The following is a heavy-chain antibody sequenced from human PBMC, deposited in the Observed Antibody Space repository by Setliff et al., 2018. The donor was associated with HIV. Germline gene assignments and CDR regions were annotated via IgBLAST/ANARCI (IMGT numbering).Heavy chain of an antibody. V-gene: IGHV4-39*07. D-gene: IGHD6-19*01. Sequence: PSETLSLTCTVFGGSFSSSDYYWGWIRQPPGKGLEWIGTIYYSGSTYYNPSLKSRVTISVDTSKNQFSLRLTSVTAADTAVYYCARGVAVAGVYRYWGQGTLVTVSS. CDR1: GGSFSSSDYY. CDR3: ARGVAVAGVYRY. CDR2: IYYSGST. J-gene: IGHJ4*02.